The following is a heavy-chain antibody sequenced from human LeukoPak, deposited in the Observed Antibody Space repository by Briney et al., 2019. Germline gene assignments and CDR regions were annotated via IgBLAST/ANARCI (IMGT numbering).Heavy chain of an antibody. D-gene: IGHD3-22*01. J-gene: IGHJ4*02. Sequence: SQTLSLTCTVSGGSSSSHYWRWIRQSPGKGLERIGYIYYSGSTHYNPSLKSRDAISVDLSKNQFSLKLLSVTAADTAVYYCARGGGYYEKVFDFWGQGTLVTVSS. CDR1: GGSSSSHY. CDR2: IYYSGST. V-gene: IGHV4-59*11. CDR3: ARGGGYYEKVFDF.